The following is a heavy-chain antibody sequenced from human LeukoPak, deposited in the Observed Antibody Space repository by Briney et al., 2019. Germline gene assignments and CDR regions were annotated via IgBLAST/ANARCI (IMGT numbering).Heavy chain of an antibody. CDR2: IYYSGST. CDR3: ARHEFLLWFGDHGNWFDP. V-gene: IGHV4-39*01. D-gene: IGHD3-10*01. J-gene: IGHJ5*02. CDR1: GDSISSGDYY. Sequence: PSETLSLTCTVSGDSISSGDYYWSWIRQPAGKGLEWIGSIYYSGSTYYNPSLKSRVTISVDTSKNQFSLKLSSVTAADTAVYYCARHEFLLWFGDHGNWFDPWGQGTLVTVSS.